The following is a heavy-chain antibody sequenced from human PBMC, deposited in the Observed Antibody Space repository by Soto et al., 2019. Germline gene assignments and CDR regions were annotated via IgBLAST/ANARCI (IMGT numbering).Heavy chain of an antibody. Sequence: GGSLRLSCAASGFIFGDFYMTWIRQAPGKGLEWISEISGTTNYRNYADSVKGRFTVSRENAKNTLYLEMNSLRAEDTAVYFCVRDRDTYGHGLFDYRGQGAPVTGSS. J-gene: IGHJ4*02. V-gene: IGHV3-11*05. CDR3: VRDRDTYGHGLFDY. D-gene: IGHD5-18*01. CDR2: ISGTTNYR. CDR1: GFIFGDFY.